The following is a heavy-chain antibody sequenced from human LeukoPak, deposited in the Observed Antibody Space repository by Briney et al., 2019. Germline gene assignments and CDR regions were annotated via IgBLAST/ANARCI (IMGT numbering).Heavy chain of an antibody. Sequence: GGSLRLSCAASKFVFSNYWMTWVRQAPGKGLEWVANIKQDGSEKYYVDSLKGRFTISRDNAKNSLYLQMNSLRAEDTAVYYCARDRLSGYSYGYCYYWGQGTLVTVSS. CDR1: KFVFSNYW. CDR3: ARDRLSGYSYGYCYY. J-gene: IGHJ4*02. V-gene: IGHV3-7*01. CDR2: IKQDGSEK. D-gene: IGHD5-18*01.